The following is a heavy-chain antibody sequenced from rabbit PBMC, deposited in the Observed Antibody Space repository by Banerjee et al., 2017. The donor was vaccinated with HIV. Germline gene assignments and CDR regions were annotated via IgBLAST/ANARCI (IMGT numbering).Heavy chain of an antibody. CDR1: GLDFSSSYW. D-gene: IGHD6-1*01. V-gene: IGHV1S45*01. CDR3: ARDAGYAGYGYGGITNL. J-gene: IGHJ4*01. Sequence: QEQLEESGGDLVQPEGSLTLTCTASGLDFSSSYWICWVRQAPGKGLEWIGCIDTGSSGYIDYATWAKGRFTISKISSTTVTLQMTSLTAADTATYFCARDAGYAGYGYGGITNLWGPGTLVTVS. CDR2: IDTGSSGYI.